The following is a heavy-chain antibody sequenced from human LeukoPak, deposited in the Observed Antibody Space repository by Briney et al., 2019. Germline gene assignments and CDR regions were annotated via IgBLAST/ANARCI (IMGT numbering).Heavy chain of an antibody. D-gene: IGHD3-9*01. CDR2: FNHSGST. V-gene: IGHV4-34*01. Sequence: SETLSLTCAVYGGSFSGYFWSWIRQPPGKGLEWIGEFNHSGSTNYNPSLKSRVTISVDTSKNQFSLKLSSVTAADTAVYYCARSPRLTGYYVRHSPFDYWGQGTLVTVSS. CDR3: ARSPRLTGYYVRHSPFDY. J-gene: IGHJ4*02. CDR1: GGSFSGYF.